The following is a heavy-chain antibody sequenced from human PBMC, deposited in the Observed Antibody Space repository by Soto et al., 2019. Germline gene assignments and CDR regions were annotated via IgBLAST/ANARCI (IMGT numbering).Heavy chain of an antibody. V-gene: IGHV1-2*04. D-gene: IGHD6-13*01. J-gene: IGHJ6*02. CDR1: GYTFTGYY. CDR3: ASGAPGYSSKTQSGYYGMDV. CDR2: INPNSGGT. Sequence: ASVKVSCKASGYTFTGYYMHWVRQAPGQGLEWMGWINPNSGGTNYAQKFQGWVTMSRDTSISTAYMELSRLRSDDTAVYYCASGAPGYSSKTQSGYYGMDVWGQGTTVTVSS.